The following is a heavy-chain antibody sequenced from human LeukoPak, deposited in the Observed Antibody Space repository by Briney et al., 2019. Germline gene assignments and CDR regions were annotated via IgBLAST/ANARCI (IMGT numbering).Heavy chain of an antibody. D-gene: IGHD3-22*01. CDR3: VRAVNPHYFYTSGFDY. CDR1: GFTFSSYS. V-gene: IGHV3-48*04. CDR2: ISSSGSII. Sequence: PGGSLRLSCAASGFTFSSYSMNWVRQAPGKGLEWVSYISSSGSIIHYADSVKGRFTISRDNAKNSLHLQMNSLRAEDTAVYYCVRAVNPHYFYTSGFDYWGRGTLVTVSS. J-gene: IGHJ4*02.